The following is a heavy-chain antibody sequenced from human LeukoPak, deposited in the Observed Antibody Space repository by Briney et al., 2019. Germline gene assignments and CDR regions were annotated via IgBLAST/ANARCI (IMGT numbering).Heavy chain of an antibody. J-gene: IGHJ4*02. Sequence: SVKVSCKASGGTFSSYAISWVRQAPGQGLEWMGRIIPILGIANYAQKFQGRVTITADRSTSTAYMEPRSLRSDDTAMYYCARSFARDSDILTGHYIGDYWGQGTLVTVSS. V-gene: IGHV1-69*04. CDR3: ARSFARDSDILTGHYIGDY. D-gene: IGHD3-9*01. CDR2: IIPILGIA. CDR1: GGTFSSYA.